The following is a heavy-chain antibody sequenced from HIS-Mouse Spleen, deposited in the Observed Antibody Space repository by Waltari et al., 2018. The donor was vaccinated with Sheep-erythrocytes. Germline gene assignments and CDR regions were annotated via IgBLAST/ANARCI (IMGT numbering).Heavy chain of an antibody. Sequence: EVQLLESGGGLIQPGGSLRLSCAASGFTVSSNYMSWFRQAPGKGLEWVSVIYSGGSTYYADSVKGRFTISRDNSKNTLYLQMNSLRAEDTAVYYCARGHPDYGDYDAFDIWGQGTMVTVSS. J-gene: IGHJ3*02. CDR3: ARGHPDYGDYDAFDI. V-gene: IGHV3-53*01. CDR2: IYSGGST. CDR1: GFTVSSNY. D-gene: IGHD4-17*01.